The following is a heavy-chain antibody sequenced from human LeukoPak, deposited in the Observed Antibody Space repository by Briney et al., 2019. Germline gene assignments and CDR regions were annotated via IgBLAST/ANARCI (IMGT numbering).Heavy chain of an antibody. D-gene: IGHD6-13*01. CDR3: ARDPGIAAAGTQGYYGMDV. Sequence: GGSLRLSCAASGFTVSSNYMSWVRQAPGKGLEWVSVIYSGGSTYYADSVKSRFTISRDNSKNTLYLQMNSLRAEDTAVYYCARDPGIAAAGTQGYYGMDVWGQGTTVTVSS. CDR2: IYSGGST. CDR1: GFTVSSNY. J-gene: IGHJ6*02. V-gene: IGHV3-66*01.